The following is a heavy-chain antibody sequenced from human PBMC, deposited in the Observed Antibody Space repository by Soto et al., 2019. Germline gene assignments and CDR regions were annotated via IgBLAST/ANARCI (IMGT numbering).Heavy chain of an antibody. V-gene: IGHV3-21*01. CDR2: ISKSDYT. CDR1: GFAFNNYG. J-gene: IGHJ4*02. D-gene: IGHD2-2*01. CDR3: AREDSIIIPAVSDF. Sequence: GGSLRLSCTVSGFAFNNYGINWVRQAPGKGLEWVSSISKSDYTYYSDSVKGRFTISRDNAKNSVSLQMNTLRVEDTAVYYCAREDSIIIPAVSDFRGQGTLVTVSS.